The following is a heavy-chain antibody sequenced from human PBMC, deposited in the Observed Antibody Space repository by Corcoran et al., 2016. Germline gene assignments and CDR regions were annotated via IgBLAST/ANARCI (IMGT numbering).Heavy chain of an antibody. V-gene: IGHV3-15*07. CDR2: IKSKTDGGTT. D-gene: IGHD2-15*01. Sequence: EVQLVESGGGLVKPGGSLRLSCAASGFTFSNAWMNWVRQAPGKGLEWVGRIKSKTDGGTTDYAAPVKGRFTISRDDSKNTLYLQMNSLKTEDTAVYYCTTDLGCSGGSCYFNWFDPWGQGTLVTVSS. CDR1: GFTFSNAW. J-gene: IGHJ5*02. CDR3: TTDLGCSGGSCYFNWFDP.